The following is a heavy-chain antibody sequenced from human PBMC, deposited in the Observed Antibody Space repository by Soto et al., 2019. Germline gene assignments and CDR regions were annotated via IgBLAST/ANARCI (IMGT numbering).Heavy chain of an antibody. CDR3: ARQNPYSTGSYFFDL. V-gene: IGHV4-59*08. D-gene: IGHD6-19*01. Sequence: SETLSLTCTVSGGSISSYYWSWIRQPPGKGLEWIGYIYYSGSPYYNPSLRGRVTISVDPSNNEFSLELSSVTAADTAVYYCARQNPYSTGSYFFDLWGRGTLVTVSS. CDR1: GGSISSYY. CDR2: IYYSGSP. J-gene: IGHJ4*02.